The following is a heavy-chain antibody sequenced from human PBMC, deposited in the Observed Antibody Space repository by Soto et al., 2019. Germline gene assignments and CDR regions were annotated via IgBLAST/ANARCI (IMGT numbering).Heavy chain of an antibody. J-gene: IGHJ5*02. CDR1: GFSFSDYS. CDR2: IDSSSVYI. D-gene: IGHD1-20*01. Sequence: EVQLVESGGGLVKPGGSLRLSCAASGFSFSDYSMNWVRQAPGKRLEWVSSIDSSSVYIYYADSLKGRFTISRDNAKNSLYLQMNSLRAEDTAVYYCVRESISGTRWFDPWGQGTLVTVSS. V-gene: IGHV3-21*02. CDR3: VRESISGTRWFDP.